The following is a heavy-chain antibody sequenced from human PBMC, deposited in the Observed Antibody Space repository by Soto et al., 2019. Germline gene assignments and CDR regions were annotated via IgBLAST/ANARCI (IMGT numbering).Heavy chain of an antibody. J-gene: IGHJ5*02. CDR1: GGSISSYY. D-gene: IGHD3-9*01. Sequence: SETLSLTCTVSGGSISSYYWSWIRQPPGKGLEWIGYIYYSGSTKYNPSLKSRVTMTTDISTSTSYLELRGLTSDDTAVYYCTKDAKFDDIYTGYFVNDLWGQGTPVTVSS. CDR3: TKDAKFDDIYTGYFVNDL. V-gene: IGHV4-59*01. CDR2: IYYSGST.